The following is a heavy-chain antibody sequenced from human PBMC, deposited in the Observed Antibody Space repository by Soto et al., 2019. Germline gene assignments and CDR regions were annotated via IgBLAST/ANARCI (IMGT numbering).Heavy chain of an antibody. Sequence: QVQLVQSGAEVKKPGSSVKVSCKASGGTFSSYAISWVRQAPGQGLEWMGGIIPIFGTANYAQKFQGRVTITADEARGTAYMGLSSLRSADTAFYYWAGGGVLGVPAAIDSYYYYGWAVWGKGPPVTFPP. CDR3: AGGGVLGVPAAIDSYYYYGWAV. CDR1: GGTFSSYA. J-gene: IGHJ6*04. V-gene: IGHV1-69*01. D-gene: IGHD2-2*01. CDR2: IIPIFGTA.